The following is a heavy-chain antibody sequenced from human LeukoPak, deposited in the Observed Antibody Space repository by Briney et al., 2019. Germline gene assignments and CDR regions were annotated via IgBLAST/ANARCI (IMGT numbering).Heavy chain of an antibody. V-gene: IGHV4-38-2*02. D-gene: IGHD3-10*01. CDR1: GYSISSGYY. J-gene: IGHJ3*02. Sequence: ASETLSLTCTVSGYSISSGYYWGWIRQPPGKGLEWIGSIYHSGSTYYNPSLKSRVTISVDTSKNQFSLKLSSVTAADTAVYYCARDGEYGADAFDIWGQGTMVTVSS. CDR2: IYHSGST. CDR3: ARDGEYGADAFDI.